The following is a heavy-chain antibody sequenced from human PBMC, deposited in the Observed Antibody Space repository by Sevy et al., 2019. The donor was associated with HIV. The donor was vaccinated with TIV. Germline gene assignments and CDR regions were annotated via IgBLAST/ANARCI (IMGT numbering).Heavy chain of an antibody. J-gene: IGHJ4*02. Sequence: ASVKVSCKASGYTFTSYDINWVRQATGQGLEWMGWMNPNSGNTGYAQKFQGRVTMTRNTSISTAYMELSSLRAEDTAVYYCAREGLRLLEWLVTWGQGTLVTVSS. V-gene: IGHV1-8*01. CDR3: AREGLRLLEWLVT. D-gene: IGHD3-3*01. CDR2: MNPNSGNT. CDR1: GYTFTSYD.